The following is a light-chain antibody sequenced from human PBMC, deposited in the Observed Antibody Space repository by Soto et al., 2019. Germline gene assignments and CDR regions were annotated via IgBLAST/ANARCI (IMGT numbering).Light chain of an antibody. Sequence: VLTQSPGTLSVSPGEVAAVACGSSQPVSSNFLAWYQQKPGQAPRLLIYGVSSRASGIPDRFFGSGSGTDFTLTINRLEPEDFAVYYCQQYANSPITFGQGTRLEI. CDR2: GVS. CDR1: QPVSSNF. V-gene: IGKV3-20*01. J-gene: IGKJ5*01. CDR3: QQYANSPIT.